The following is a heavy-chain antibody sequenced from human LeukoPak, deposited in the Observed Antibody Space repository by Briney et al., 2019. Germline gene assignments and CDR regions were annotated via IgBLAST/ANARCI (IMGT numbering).Heavy chain of an antibody. D-gene: IGHD4-11*01. CDR2: INSDGSST. CDR3: ARPTTPFYYYYYMDV. V-gene: IGHV3-74*01. J-gene: IGHJ6*03. CDR1: GFTFSSYW. Sequence: GGSLRLSCAASGFTFSSYWMHWVRQAPGKGLVWVSRINSDGSSTSYAVSVKGRFTISTDNAKNTLYLQMNSLRAEDTAVYYCARPTTPFYYYYYMDVWGKGTTVTVSS.